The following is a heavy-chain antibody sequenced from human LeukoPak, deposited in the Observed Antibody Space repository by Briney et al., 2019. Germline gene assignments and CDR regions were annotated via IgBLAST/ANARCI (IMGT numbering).Heavy chain of an antibody. V-gene: IGHV1-8*02. Sequence: GASVKVSCKASGGTFSSYAINWVRQATGQGLEWMGWMNPNSGNTGYAQKFQGRVTMTRNTSISTAYMELSSLRSEDTAVYYCARGRYYYYKDVWGKGTTVTISS. CDR1: GGTFSSYA. CDR2: MNPNSGNT. CDR3: ARGRYYYYKDV. J-gene: IGHJ6*03.